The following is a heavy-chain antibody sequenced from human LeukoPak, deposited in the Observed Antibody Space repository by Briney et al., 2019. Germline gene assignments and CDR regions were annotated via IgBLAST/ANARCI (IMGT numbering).Heavy chain of an antibody. J-gene: IGHJ6*03. CDR1: GGSISSSNW. CDR2: IYHSGST. D-gene: IGHD1-26*01. Sequence: SGTLSLTCAVSGGSISSSNWWSWVRQPPGKGLEWIGEIYHSGSTNYNPSLKSRVTISVDKSKNQFSLKLSSVTAADTAVYYCARYFGGSYSYYYYMDVWGKGTTVTVSS. CDR3: ARYFGGSYSYYYYMDV. V-gene: IGHV4-4*02.